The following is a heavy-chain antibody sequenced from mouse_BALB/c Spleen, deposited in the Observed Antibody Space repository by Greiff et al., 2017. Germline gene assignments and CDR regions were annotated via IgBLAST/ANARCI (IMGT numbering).Heavy chain of an antibody. CDR1: GFNIKDYY. CDR3: APDGNYAMDY. V-gene: IGHV14-1*02. Sequence: VQLQQSGAELVRPGALVKLSCKASGFNIKDYYMHWVKQRPEQGLEWIGWIDPENGNTIYDPKFQGKASITADTSSNTAYLQLSSLTSEDTAVYYCAPDGNYAMDYWGQGTSVTVSS. D-gene: IGHD2-3*01. J-gene: IGHJ4*01. CDR2: IDPENGNT.